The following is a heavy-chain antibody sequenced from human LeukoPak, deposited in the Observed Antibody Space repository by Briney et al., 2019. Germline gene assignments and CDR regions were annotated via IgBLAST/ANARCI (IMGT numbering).Heavy chain of an antibody. Sequence: GGSLRLSCAASGFTFSSYSMNWVRQAPGKGLEWVSSISSSSSYIYYADSVKGRFTISRDNAKNSLYLQMNSLRAEDTAVYYCARGIAAAGGVDYWGQGTLVTVSS. D-gene: IGHD6-13*01. CDR2: ISSSSSYI. CDR3: ARGIAAAGGVDY. J-gene: IGHJ4*02. V-gene: IGHV3-21*01. CDR1: GFTFSSYS.